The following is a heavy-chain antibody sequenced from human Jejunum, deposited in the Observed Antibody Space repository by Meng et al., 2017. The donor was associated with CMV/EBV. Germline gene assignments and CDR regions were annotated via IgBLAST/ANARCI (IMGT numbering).Heavy chain of an antibody. CDR2: IIPIFGTG. D-gene: IGHD1-14*01. Sequence: QVQLVQSGAEVKMPGCSVKVSCKASGGTFSTYGISWVRQAPGQGLEWMGVIIPIFGTGNYAQKFQGRVTITADESMSTAYMDLNSLISDDTAVYYCATSGRGPKYYFDYWGQGTLVTVSS. V-gene: IGHV1-69*12. CDR1: GGTFSTYG. J-gene: IGHJ4*02. CDR3: ATSGRGPKYYFDY.